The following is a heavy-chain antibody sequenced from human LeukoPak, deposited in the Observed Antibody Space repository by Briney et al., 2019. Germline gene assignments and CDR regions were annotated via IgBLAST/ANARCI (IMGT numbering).Heavy chain of an antibody. CDR3: ARGSPSGSYYWGPREYFQH. CDR1: GFTFSSYD. V-gene: IGHV3-13*01. D-gene: IGHD1-26*01. CDR2: IVTAGDT. J-gene: IGHJ1*01. Sequence: PGGSLRLSCAASGFTFSSYDMHWVRQATGKGLEWVSAIVTAGDTYYPGSVKGRFTISRENAKNSLYLQMNSLRAGDTAVYYCARGSPSGSYYWGPREYFQHWGQGTLVTVSS.